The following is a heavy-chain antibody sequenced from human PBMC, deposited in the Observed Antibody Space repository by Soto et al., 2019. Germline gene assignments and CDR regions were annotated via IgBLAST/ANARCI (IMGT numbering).Heavy chain of an antibody. CDR2: ISSSSSTI. CDR1: GFTFISYR. CDR3: AGHYDYVWGSQIMDV. J-gene: IGHJ6*01. Sequence: GGSLRLSCAASGFTFISYRMYWVRQAPGKGLVRVSYISSSSSTIYYADSEKGRFTISRDNAKQSLYLTMNSLRYEDTAVYYSAGHYDYVWGSQIMDVWGQGDTVTDSS. D-gene: IGHD3-16*01. V-gene: IGHV3-48*02.